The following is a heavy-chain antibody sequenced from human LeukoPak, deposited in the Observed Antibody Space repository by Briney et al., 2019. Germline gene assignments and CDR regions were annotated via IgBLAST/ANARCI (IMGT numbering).Heavy chain of an antibody. CDR2: ISYDGSNK. V-gene: IGHV3-30*01. CDR3: AREMKRYSGYDNPGVFDY. D-gene: IGHD5-12*01. CDR1: GFTFSSYA. Sequence: GGSLRLSCAASGFTFSSYAMHWVRQAPGKGLEWVAVISYDGSNKYYADSVKGRFTISRDNSKNTLYLQMNSLRAEDTAVYYCAREMKRYSGYDNPGVFDYWGQGTLVTVSS. J-gene: IGHJ4*02.